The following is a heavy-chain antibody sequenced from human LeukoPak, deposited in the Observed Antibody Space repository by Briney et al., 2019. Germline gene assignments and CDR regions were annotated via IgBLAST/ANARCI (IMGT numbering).Heavy chain of an antibody. CDR3: ARRAGNSSAYDY. CDR2: ITTSGYI. CDR1: GFTFSSYS. Sequence: GGSLRLSCAAFGFTFSSYSMNWVRQDPGKGLEWVSSITTSGYINYADSVKGRFTISTDNAKNSLYVQMNSLSAEGTAVYYCARRAGNSSAYDYRGQGTLVTLSS. V-gene: IGHV3-21*01. D-gene: IGHD3-22*01. J-gene: IGHJ4*02.